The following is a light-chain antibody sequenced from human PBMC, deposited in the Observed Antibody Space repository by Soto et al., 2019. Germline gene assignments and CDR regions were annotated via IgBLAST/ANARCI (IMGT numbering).Light chain of an antibody. CDR2: DVS. Sequence: SVLTQPSSVTGSPGQSITISYTGTSSDVGGYNYVSWYQQHPGKAPKLMSYDVSNRPSGVSNRFSGSKSGNTATLTISGLQAEDEADYYCSSYTSSSTYVFGTGTKVTVL. CDR3: SSYTSSSTYV. CDR1: SSDVGGYNY. J-gene: IGLJ1*01. V-gene: IGLV2-14*01.